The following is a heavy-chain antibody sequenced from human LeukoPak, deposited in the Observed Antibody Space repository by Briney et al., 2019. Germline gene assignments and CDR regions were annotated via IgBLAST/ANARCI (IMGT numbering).Heavy chain of an antibody. CDR3: TTDRAYGSGSFYY. Sequence: PGGSLRLSCAASGFTFSSYWMHWVRQAPGKGLVWVSRINSDGSSTSYADSVKGRFTISRDNAKNTLYLQMNSLKTEDTAVYYCTTDRAYGSGSFYYWGQGTLVTVSS. CDR2: INSDGSST. J-gene: IGHJ4*02. V-gene: IGHV3-74*01. D-gene: IGHD3-10*01. CDR1: GFTFSSYW.